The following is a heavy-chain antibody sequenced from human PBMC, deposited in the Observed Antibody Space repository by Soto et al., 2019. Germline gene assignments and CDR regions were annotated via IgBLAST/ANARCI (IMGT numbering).Heavy chain of an antibody. D-gene: IGHD3-10*02. Sequence: QRQLVQSGPEVKKPGTSVKVSCKTSGFNFATSAVQWVRQARGQRPEWIGWIVVGSENSAYAQRFKERVTITRDMSTSTVYMELSSLESEDTAVYYCAAEMFSGALWVYWGQGSLVTVSS. V-gene: IGHV1-58*01. CDR1: GFNFATSA. J-gene: IGHJ4*02. CDR2: IVVGSENS. CDR3: AAEMFSGALWVY.